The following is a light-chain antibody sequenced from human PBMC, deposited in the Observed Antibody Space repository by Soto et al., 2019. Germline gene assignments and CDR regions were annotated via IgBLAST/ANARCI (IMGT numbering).Light chain of an antibody. J-gene: IGKJ3*01. V-gene: IGKV1-33*01. CDR1: QDIRTS. Sequence: DIQMTQSPSSLSASVGARVSITCQASQDIRTSLSWFQQKPGRAPKLLIYGASNLETGVPSRFSGSGSGRDFTFTISSLQPEDIATYYCQQYDNLPPFTFGPGTKVEIK. CDR2: GAS. CDR3: QQYDNLPPFT.